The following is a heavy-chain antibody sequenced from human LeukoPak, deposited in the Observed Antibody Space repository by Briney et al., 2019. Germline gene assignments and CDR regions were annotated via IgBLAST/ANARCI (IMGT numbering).Heavy chain of an antibody. J-gene: IGHJ4*02. Sequence: GGSLRLSCSASGFTFSSYAMHWVRQAPGKGLEWVSAISGSGDSTYHADSVKGRFTISRDNSKNTLCLQMNILRAEDTAVYYCAKGSYYNSYEAVYWGQGTLVTVSS. V-gene: IGHV3-23*01. CDR1: GFTFSSYA. D-gene: IGHD3-10*01. CDR2: ISGSGDST. CDR3: AKGSYYNSYEAVY.